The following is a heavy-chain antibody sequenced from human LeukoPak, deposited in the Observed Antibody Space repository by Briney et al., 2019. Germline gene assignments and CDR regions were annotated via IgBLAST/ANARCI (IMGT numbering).Heavy chain of an antibody. CDR2: IIPILGIA. Sequence: GASVKVSCKASGGTFSSYAISWVRQAPGQGLEWMGRIIPILGIANYAQKFQGRVTITADKSTSTAYMELSSLRSEDTAVYYCARGAADSSNFVYWGQGTLVTVSS. J-gene: IGHJ4*02. D-gene: IGHD4-11*01. V-gene: IGHV1-69*04. CDR3: ARGAADSSNFVY. CDR1: GGTFSSYA.